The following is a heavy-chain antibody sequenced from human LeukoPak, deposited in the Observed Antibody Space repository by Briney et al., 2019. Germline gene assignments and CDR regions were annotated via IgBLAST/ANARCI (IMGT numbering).Heavy chain of an antibody. D-gene: IGHD3-22*01. J-gene: IGHJ3*02. CDR3: AKLSTEDSSGYYYTHAFDI. CDR1: GFTFDDYA. V-gene: IGHV3-9*01. Sequence: GGSLRLSCAASGFTFDDYAMHWVRHAPGEGLEWVSGISWNSGSIGYADSVKGRFTISRDNAKNSLYLQMNSLRAEDTALYYCAKLSTEDSSGYYYTHAFDIWGQGTMVTVSS. CDR2: ISWNSGSI.